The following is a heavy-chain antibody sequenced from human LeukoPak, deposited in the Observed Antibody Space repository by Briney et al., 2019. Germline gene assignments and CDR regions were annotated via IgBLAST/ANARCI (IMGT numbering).Heavy chain of an antibody. CDR2: IKPDGSEK. CDR1: AFTLSSDW. CDR3: AKDREWELLLGAFDI. J-gene: IGHJ3*02. D-gene: IGHD1-26*01. V-gene: IGHV3-7*03. Sequence: GGSLRLSCAASAFTLSSDWMTWVRQAPGKGLEWVATIKPDGSEKYYVDSLKGRFTISRDNARNSVYLQMNSLRAEDTALYYCAKDREWELLLGAFDIWGQGTMVTVSS.